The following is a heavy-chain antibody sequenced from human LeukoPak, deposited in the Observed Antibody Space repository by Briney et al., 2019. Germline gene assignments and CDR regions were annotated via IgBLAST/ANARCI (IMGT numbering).Heavy chain of an antibody. Sequence: TGGSLRLSCAASGITLNTNDMNWVRQAPGEGLEWVSIMYPWGSAFYTDSVKGRFTVTRDESKNMMFLQMNTLRPDDTAMYYCVRQGGGDDCRWGQGALVTVSS. CDR3: VRQGGGDDCR. J-gene: IGHJ4*01. CDR1: GITLNTND. V-gene: IGHV3-66*02. D-gene: IGHD2-21*02. CDR2: MYPWGSA.